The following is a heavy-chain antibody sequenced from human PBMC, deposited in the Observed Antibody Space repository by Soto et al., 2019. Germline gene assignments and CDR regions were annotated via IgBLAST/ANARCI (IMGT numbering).Heavy chain of an antibody. D-gene: IGHD6-19*01. Sequence: SVKVSCKASGCTFSSYAISWVRQAPGQGLEWMGGIIPIFGTANYAQKFQGRVTITADESTSTAYMELSSLRSEDTAVYYCARVGKAVVAFDIWGQGTMVTVSS. CDR1: GCTFSSYA. CDR3: ARVGKAVVAFDI. V-gene: IGHV1-69*13. J-gene: IGHJ3*02. CDR2: IIPIFGTA.